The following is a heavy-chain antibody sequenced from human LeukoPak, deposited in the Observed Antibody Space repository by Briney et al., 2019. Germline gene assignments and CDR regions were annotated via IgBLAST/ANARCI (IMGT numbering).Heavy chain of an antibody. J-gene: IGHJ4*02. V-gene: IGHV3-48*03. CDR3: ARGYIAHCSSDSCYTPFDY. CDR2: ISNSGSTI. CDR1: GFTFSTYE. D-gene: IGHD2-2*02. Sequence: GGSLRLSCAASGFTFSTYEMNWVRQAPGKGLEWVSYISNSGSTIYYADSVKGRFTISRDNAKNTLYVQMNSLRAEDTAVYYCARGYIAHCSSDSCYTPFDYWGQGTLVTVSS.